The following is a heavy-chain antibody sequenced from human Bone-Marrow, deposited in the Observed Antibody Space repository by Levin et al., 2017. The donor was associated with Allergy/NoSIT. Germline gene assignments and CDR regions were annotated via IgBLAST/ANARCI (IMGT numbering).Heavy chain of an antibody. CDR1: GDSMSSGDDY. CDR3: ARCSGGTCYSGVDS. J-gene: IGHJ4*02. CDR2: IYYSGST. V-gene: IGHV4-30-4*01. Sequence: SETLSLTCTVSGDSMSSGDDYWSWIRQPPGKGLEWIGYIYYSGSTYYNPSLKSRVIMSVDTSENHFSLKLGSATAADTAVYYCARCSGGTCYSGVDSWGQGTLVTVSS. D-gene: IGHD2-15*01.